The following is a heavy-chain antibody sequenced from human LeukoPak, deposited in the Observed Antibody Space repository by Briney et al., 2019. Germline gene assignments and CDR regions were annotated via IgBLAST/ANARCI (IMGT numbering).Heavy chain of an antibody. CDR1: GFTFSSYG. CDR2: IRYDGSNK. D-gene: IGHD6-19*01. Sequence: PGGSLRLSCAASGFTFSSYGMHWVRQAPGKGLGWVAFIRYDGSNKYYADSVKGRFTISRDNSKNTLYLQMNSLRAEDTAVYYCAKSYGVAGYYFDYWGPGTLVTVSS. J-gene: IGHJ4*02. V-gene: IGHV3-30*02. CDR3: AKSYGVAGYYFDY.